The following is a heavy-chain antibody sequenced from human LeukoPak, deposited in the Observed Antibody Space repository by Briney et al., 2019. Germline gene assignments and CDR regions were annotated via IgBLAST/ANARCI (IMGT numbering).Heavy chain of an antibody. CDR2: IYPGDSDT. V-gene: IGHV5-51*01. J-gene: IGHJ4*02. D-gene: IGHD5-12*01. CDR3: ARHQYSGYDLLY. CDR1: GYTFTTSW. Sequence: GESLKISCKGSGYTFTTSWSGWVRQMPGKGLGWMGIIYPGDSDTKYSPSFQGQVTISADKSISTAYLQWSSLKASDTAMYYCARHQYSGYDLLYWGQGTLVTVSS.